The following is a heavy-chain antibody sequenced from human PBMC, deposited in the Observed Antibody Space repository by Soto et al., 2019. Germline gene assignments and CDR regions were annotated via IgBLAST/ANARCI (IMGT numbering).Heavy chain of an antibody. D-gene: IGHD3-3*01. CDR3: ARDSLLRFLEWLGPSYGMDV. V-gene: IGHV3-11*01. CDR1: GFTFSDYY. CDR2: ISSSGSTI. Sequence: GGSLRLSCAASGFTFSDYYMSWIRQAPGKGLEWVSYISSSGSTIYYADSVKGRFTISRDNAKNSLYLQMNSLRAEDTAVYYCARDSLLRFLEWLGPSYGMDVWGQGTTVTVS. J-gene: IGHJ6*02.